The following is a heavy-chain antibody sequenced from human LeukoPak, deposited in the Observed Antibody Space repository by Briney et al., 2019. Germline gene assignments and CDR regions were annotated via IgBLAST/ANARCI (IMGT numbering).Heavy chain of an antibody. Sequence: PSETLSLTCAAYGGTFSGYYWSWVRQPPGKGLEWIGEINHSGSTNYNTSLKRRVTISVDTSKNQFSLKLSSVTAAETAVYYCARARVMVRGGLDDWGQGTLVTVSS. CDR2: INHSGST. CDR1: GGTFSGYY. V-gene: IGHV4-34*01. J-gene: IGHJ4*02. CDR3: ARARVMVRGGLDD. D-gene: IGHD3-10*01.